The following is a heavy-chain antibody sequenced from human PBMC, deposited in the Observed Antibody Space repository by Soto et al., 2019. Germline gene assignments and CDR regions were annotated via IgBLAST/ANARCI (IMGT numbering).Heavy chain of an antibody. CDR3: ARRLNWFDP. CDR1: GGSFSGYY. J-gene: IGHJ5*02. V-gene: IGHV4-34*01. Sequence: TSETLSLTCAVYGGSFSGYYWSWIRQPPGKGLEWIGEINHSGSTNYNPSLKSRVTISVDTSKNQFSLKLSSVTAADTAVYYCARRLNWFDPWGQGTLVTVSS. CDR2: INHSGST.